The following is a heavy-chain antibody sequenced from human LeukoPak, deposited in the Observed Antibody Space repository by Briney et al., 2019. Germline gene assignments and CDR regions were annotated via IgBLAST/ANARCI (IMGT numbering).Heavy chain of an antibody. CDR2: INHSGSP. V-gene: IGHV4-34*01. Sequence: SETLSLTYAVYGGSFSGYYWSWIRQPPGKGLEWIGEINHSGSPNYNPSLKSRVTISVETSKNQFSLKLSSVTAADTAVYYCAREKVLRPWYYYYYGMDVWGQGTTVTVSS. J-gene: IGHJ6*02. CDR1: GGSFSGYY. D-gene: IGHD3-3*01. CDR3: AREKVLRPWYYYYYGMDV.